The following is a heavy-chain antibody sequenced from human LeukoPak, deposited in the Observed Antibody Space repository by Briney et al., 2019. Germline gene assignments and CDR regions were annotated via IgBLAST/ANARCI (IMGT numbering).Heavy chain of an antibody. J-gene: IGHJ4*02. D-gene: IGHD7-27*01. Sequence: SETLSLTCTVSGASISSCYWSWIRQPPGKGLEWIGYIYYSGSTNYNPSLKSRVTISVDTSKNQFSLKLSSVTAADTAVYYCARTALNWATAHYFDYWGQGTLVTVSS. CDR3: ARTALNWATAHYFDY. V-gene: IGHV4-59*08. CDR2: IYYSGST. CDR1: GASISSCY.